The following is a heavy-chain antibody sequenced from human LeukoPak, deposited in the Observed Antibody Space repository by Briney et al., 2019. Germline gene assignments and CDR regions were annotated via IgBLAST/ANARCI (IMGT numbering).Heavy chain of an antibody. CDR2: INPNSGGT. Sequence: ASVKVSCKASGYTFTGYYMHWVRQAPGQGLEWMGWINPNSGGTNYAQKFQGSVTMTRDTSISTAYMELSRLRSDDTAVYYCARDFDYYDSSGYLDYWGQGTLVTVSS. D-gene: IGHD3-22*01. CDR1: GYTFTGYY. V-gene: IGHV1-2*02. J-gene: IGHJ4*02. CDR3: ARDFDYYDSSGYLDY.